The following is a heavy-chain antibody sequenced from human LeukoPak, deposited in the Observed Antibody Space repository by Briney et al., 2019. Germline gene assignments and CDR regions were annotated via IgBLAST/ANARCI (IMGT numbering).Heavy chain of an antibody. Sequence: GGSLRLSCAASGFTFSSYWMHWVRQAPGKGLVWVSRINNDGSSTPYADSVKGRFTISRDNAKNTLYLQMNSLRAEDTAVYYCARSNHGCHDYWGQGTLVTVTS. CDR3: ARSNHGCHDY. V-gene: IGHV3-74*01. D-gene: IGHD4-11*01. CDR1: GFTFSSYW. J-gene: IGHJ4*02. CDR2: INNDGSST.